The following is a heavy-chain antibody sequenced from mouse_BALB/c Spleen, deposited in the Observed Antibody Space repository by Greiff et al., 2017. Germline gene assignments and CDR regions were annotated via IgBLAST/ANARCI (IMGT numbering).Heavy chain of an antibody. Sequence: EVMLVESGGGLVKPGGSLKLSCAASGFTFSSYAMSWVRQTPEKRLEWVASISSGGSTYYPDSVKGRFTISRDNARSILYLQMSSLRSEDTAMYYCARGAVVATRYFDVWGAGTTVTVSS. CDR3: ARGAVVATRYFDV. V-gene: IGHV5-6-5*01. D-gene: IGHD1-1*01. J-gene: IGHJ1*01. CDR2: ISSGGST. CDR1: GFTFSSYA.